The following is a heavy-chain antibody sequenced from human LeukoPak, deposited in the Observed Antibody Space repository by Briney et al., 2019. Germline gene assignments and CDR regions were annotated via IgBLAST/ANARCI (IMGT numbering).Heavy chain of an antibody. D-gene: IGHD4-17*01. CDR2: INHSGST. V-gene: IGHV4-34*09. CDR3: ARASDYGDYAY. Sequence: SETLSLTCAVYGGSFSGYYWSWIRQPPGKGLEWIGEINHSGSTNYNPSLKSRVTISVDTSKNQFSLKLSSVTAADTAVYYCARASDYGDYAYWGQGTLVTVSS. CDR1: GGSFSGYY. J-gene: IGHJ4*02.